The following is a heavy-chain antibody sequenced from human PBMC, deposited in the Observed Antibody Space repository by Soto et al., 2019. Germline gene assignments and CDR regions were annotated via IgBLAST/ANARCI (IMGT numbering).Heavy chain of an antibody. Sequence: QVQLGQSGAEVKKPGASVKVSCKTSGYTFTSYHISWVRQAPGQGLEWMGWISAYNTNTNYAQKFQGRVTMTTDTLTSTVYMELRSLRSDDTAVYYCARDTPPTDYWGQGTLVTVSS. CDR1: GYTFTSYH. CDR2: ISAYNTNT. CDR3: ARDTPPTDY. V-gene: IGHV1-18*01. J-gene: IGHJ4*02.